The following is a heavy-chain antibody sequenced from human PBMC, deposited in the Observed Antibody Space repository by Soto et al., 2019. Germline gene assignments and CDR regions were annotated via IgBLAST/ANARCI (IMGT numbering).Heavy chain of an antibody. CDR3: AKDSPGVKYYFDY. CDR2: ISWDGGST. V-gene: IGHV3-43*01. CDR1: GFTFDDYT. D-gene: IGHD3-3*01. Sequence: VGSLRLSCAASGFTFDDYTMHWVRQAPGKGLEWVSLISWDGGSTYYADSVKGRFTISRDNSKNSLYLQMNSLRTEDTALYYCAKDSPGVKYYFDYWGQGTLVTVSS. J-gene: IGHJ4*02.